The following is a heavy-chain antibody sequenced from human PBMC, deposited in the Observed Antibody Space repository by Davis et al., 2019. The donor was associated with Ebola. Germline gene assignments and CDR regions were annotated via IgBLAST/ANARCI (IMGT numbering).Heavy chain of an antibody. Sequence: GESLKISCAASGFTFSSYWMSWVRQAPGKGLEWVANIKQDGSEKYYVDSVKGRFTISRDNAKNSLYLQMNSLRAEDTAVYYCARARDITMVRGVILGIYYFDYWGQGTLVTVSS. CDR3: ARARDITMVRGVILGIYYFDY. V-gene: IGHV3-7*03. CDR2: IKQDGSEK. J-gene: IGHJ4*02. CDR1: GFTFSSYW. D-gene: IGHD3-10*01.